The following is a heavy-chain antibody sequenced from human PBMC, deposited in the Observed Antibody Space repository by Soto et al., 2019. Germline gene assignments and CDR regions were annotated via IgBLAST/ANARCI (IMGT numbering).Heavy chain of an antibody. J-gene: IGHJ6*02. V-gene: IGHV1-69*13. CDR1: GGTFSSYA. D-gene: IGHD2-15*01. CDR3: ARGGARTEDIVVVVTSGYYYYGMDV. Sequence: SVKVSCKASGGTFSSYAISWVRQAPGQGLEWMGGIIPIFGTANYAQKFQGRVTITADESTSTAYMELSSLRSEDTAVYYCARGGARTEDIVVVVTSGYYYYGMDVWGQGTTVTVS. CDR2: IIPIFGTA.